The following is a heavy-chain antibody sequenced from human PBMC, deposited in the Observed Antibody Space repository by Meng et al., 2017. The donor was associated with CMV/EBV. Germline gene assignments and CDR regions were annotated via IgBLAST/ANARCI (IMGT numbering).Heavy chain of an antibody. Sequence: GESLKISCAASGFTFSSYCMHWVLQAPGKGLEWVAFIRYDGSNKYYADSVKGRFTISRDNSKNTRYLQMNSLRAEDTAVYYCANVAQSPGWELHHYYYGMDVWGQGTTVTVSS. V-gene: IGHV3-30*02. J-gene: IGHJ6*02. CDR2: IRYDGSNK. CDR3: ANVAQSPGWELHHYYYGMDV. D-gene: IGHD1-26*01. CDR1: GFTFSSYC.